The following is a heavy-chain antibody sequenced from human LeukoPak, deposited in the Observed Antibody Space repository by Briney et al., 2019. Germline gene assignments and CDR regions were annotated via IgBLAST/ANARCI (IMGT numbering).Heavy chain of an antibody. CDR1: GGTFSSYA. CDR2: IIPILGIA. V-gene: IGHV1-69*04. CDR3: ARDPDGGNSVDY. J-gene: IGHJ4*02. D-gene: IGHD4-23*01. Sequence: GASVTVSCTASGGTFSSYAISWVRQAPGQGLEWMGRIIPILGIANYAQKFQGRVTITADKSTSTAYMELSSLRSEDTAVYYCARDPDGGNSVDYWGQGTLVTVSS.